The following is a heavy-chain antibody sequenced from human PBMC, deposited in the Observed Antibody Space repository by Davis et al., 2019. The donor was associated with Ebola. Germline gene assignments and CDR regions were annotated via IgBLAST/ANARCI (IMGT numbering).Heavy chain of an antibody. CDR2: ISYDGSNK. D-gene: IGHD6-19*01. CDR1: GFTFSSYG. CDR3: ARDRASSGWYGKLGY. Sequence: PGGSLRLSCAASGFTFSSYGMHWVRQAPGKGLEWVAVISYDGSNKYYADSVKGRFTISRDNSKNTLYLQMNSLRAEDTAVYYCARDRASSGWYGKLGYWGQGTLVTVSS. J-gene: IGHJ4*02. V-gene: IGHV3-30*03.